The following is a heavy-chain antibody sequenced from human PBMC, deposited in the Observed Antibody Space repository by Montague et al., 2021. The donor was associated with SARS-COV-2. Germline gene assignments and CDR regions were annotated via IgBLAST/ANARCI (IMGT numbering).Heavy chain of an antibody. CDR3: ARGFDL. CDR1: DGSISGYY. V-gene: IGHV4-59*01. J-gene: IGHJ2*01. CDR2: IYYSRST. Sequence: SETLSLTCTVSDGSISGYYWCWIRQPPGTGLEWIGYIYYSRSTNYNPSLKSRVTISVDTSTNQFSLKLSSVTAADTAVYYCARGFDLWGRGTLVTVSS.